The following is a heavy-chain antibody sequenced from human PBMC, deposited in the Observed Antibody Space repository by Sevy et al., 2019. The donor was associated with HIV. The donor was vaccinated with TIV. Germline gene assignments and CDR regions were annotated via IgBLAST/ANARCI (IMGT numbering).Heavy chain of an antibody. CDR2: IKSKIDGETT. J-gene: IGHJ4*02. CDR1: GFTFNNAW. CDR3: ATAPGYYDSAPFDY. V-gene: IGHV3-15*01. Sequence: GGSLRLSCAVSGFTFNNAWMNWVRQAPGTGLQWVGLIKSKIDGETTDYAAPVKGRLPISRDDSKNTLYLQMNSLKIEDTAVYYCATAPGYYDSAPFDYWGPGTLVTVSS. D-gene: IGHD3-22*01.